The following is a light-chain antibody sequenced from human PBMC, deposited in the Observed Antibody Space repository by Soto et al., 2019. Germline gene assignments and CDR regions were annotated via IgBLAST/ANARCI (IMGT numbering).Light chain of an antibody. CDR3: QQHDNWPRT. CDR1: QSVGNN. J-gene: IGKJ1*01. Sequence: EIVLTQSPGTLSLSPGERDTLSCRASQSVGNNLAWYQQKPGQAPRLLIHGASTRATCIPARFSGSGSGTEFTLTISSLQSEDFAVYYCQQHDNWPRTFGQGTKVDIK. CDR2: GAS. V-gene: IGKV3-15*01.